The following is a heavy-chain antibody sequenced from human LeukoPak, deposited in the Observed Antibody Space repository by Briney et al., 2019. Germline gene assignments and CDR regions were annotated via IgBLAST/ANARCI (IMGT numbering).Heavy chain of an antibody. D-gene: IGHD2-2*01. CDR2: IYSGGST. J-gene: IGHJ3*02. CDR3: ASALDCSSTSCSQDAFDI. Sequence: PGGSLRLSCAASGFTVSSNYMSWVRQAPGKGLEWVSVIYSGGSTYYADSVKGRFTISRDNSKNTLYLQMNSLRAEDTAVYYCASALDCSSTSCSQDAFDIWGQGTMVTVSS. V-gene: IGHV3-53*01. CDR1: GFTVSSNY.